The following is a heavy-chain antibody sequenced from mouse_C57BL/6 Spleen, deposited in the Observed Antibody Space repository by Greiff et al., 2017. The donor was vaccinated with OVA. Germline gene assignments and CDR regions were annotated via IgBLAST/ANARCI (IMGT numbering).Heavy chain of an antibody. J-gene: IGHJ2*01. D-gene: IGHD2-5*01. CDR3: ARSNYSFDY. CDR1: GYTFTDYY. V-gene: IGHV1-26*01. CDR2: INPNNGGT. Sequence: EVKLVESGPELVKPGASVKISCKASGYTFTDYYMNWVKQSHGKSLEWIGDINPNNGGTSYNQKFKGKATLTVDKSSSTAYMELRSLTSEDSAVYYCARSNYSFDYWGQGTTLTVSS.